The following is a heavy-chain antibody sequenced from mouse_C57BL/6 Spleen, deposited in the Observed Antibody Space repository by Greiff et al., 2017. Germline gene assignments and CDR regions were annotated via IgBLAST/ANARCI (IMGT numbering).Heavy chain of an antibody. CDR3: ARFYYYGRGYFDV. D-gene: IGHD1-1*01. CDR1: GYTFTSYW. CDR2: IYPGSGST. Sequence: VQLQQPGAELVKLGASVKMSCKASGYTFTSYWITWVKQRPGQGLEWIGDIYPGSGSTNYNEKFKSKATLTVDTSSSTAYMQLSSLTSEDSAVYYCARFYYYGRGYFDVWGTGTTVTVSS. J-gene: IGHJ1*03. V-gene: IGHV1-55*01.